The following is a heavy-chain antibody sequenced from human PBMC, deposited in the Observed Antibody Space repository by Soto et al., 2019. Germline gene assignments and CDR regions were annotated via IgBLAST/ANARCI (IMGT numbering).Heavy chain of an antibody. Sequence: QVQLVQSGAEVKKPGASVKVSCKASGYTFTSYYMHWVRQAPGQGLEWMGIINPSGGSTSYEQKCQGRATMTRDTSTSTVYMELSSLRSEDTAVYYCAREGLGSGYSSYGMDVWGQGTTVTVSS. D-gene: IGHD3-3*01. CDR3: AREGLGSGYSSYGMDV. V-gene: IGHV1-46*01. CDR1: GYTFTSYY. CDR2: INPSGGST. J-gene: IGHJ6*02.